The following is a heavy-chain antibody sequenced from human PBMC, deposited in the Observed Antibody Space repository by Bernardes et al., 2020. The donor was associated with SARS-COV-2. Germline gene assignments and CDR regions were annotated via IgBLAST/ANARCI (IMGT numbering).Heavy chain of an antibody. J-gene: IGHJ4*02. Sequence: GGSLRLSCAAPGFTFSSYAMSWVRQAPGKGLEWVSAISGSGGSTYYADSVKGRFTISRDNSKNTLYLQMNSLRAEDTAVYYCAKCVTIFGVVYFDYWGQGTLVTVSS. D-gene: IGHD3-3*01. V-gene: IGHV3-23*01. CDR3: AKCVTIFGVVYFDY. CDR2: ISGSGGST. CDR1: GFTFSSYA.